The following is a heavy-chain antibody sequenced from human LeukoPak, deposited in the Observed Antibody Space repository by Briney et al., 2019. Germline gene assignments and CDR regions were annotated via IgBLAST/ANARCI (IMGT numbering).Heavy chain of an antibody. J-gene: IGHJ4*02. CDR3: AGTPSLGKTGTTPGY. CDR1: GGSISSSSYY. CDR2: IYYSGST. V-gene: IGHV4-39*01. Sequence: PPETLSLTCTVSGGSISSSSYYWGWIRQPPGKGLEWIGSIYYSGSTYYNPSLKSRVTISVDTSKNQFSLKLSSVTAADTAVYYCAGTPSLGKTGTTPGYWGQGTLVTVSS. D-gene: IGHD1-7*01.